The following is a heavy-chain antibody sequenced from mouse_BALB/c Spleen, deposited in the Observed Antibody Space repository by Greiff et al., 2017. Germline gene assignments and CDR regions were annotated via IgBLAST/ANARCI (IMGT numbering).Heavy chain of an antibody. CDR3: ARRNSSGYTAWFAY. CDR2: IDPANGNT. Sequence: EVQLQQSGAELVKPGASVKLSCTASGFNIKDTYMHWVKQRPEQGLEWIGRIDPANGNTKYDPKFQGKATITADTSSNTAYLQLSSLTSEDTAVYYCARRNSSGYTAWFAYWGKGTLVTVSA. J-gene: IGHJ3*01. V-gene: IGHV14-3*02. CDR1: GFNIKDTY. D-gene: IGHD3-1*01.